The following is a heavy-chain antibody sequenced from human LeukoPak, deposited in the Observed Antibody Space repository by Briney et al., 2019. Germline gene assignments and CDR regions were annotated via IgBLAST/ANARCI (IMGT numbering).Heavy chain of an antibody. CDR1: GGSMSSYY. D-gene: IGHD3-16*01. CDR2: IYHSGST. CDR3: ARDFGPTGWFDP. Sequence: SETLSLTCTVSGGSMSSYYWSWIRQPPGKGLEWIGYIYHSGSTYYNPSLKSRVSISVDRSKNQFSLELSSVTAADTAVYYCARDFGPTGWFDPWGQGTQVTVSS. V-gene: IGHV4-59*12. J-gene: IGHJ5*02.